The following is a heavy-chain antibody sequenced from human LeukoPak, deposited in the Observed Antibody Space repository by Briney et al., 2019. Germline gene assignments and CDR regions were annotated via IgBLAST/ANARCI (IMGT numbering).Heavy chain of an antibody. D-gene: IGHD3-16*01. J-gene: IGHJ6*02. Sequence: GGSLRLSCAASGFTFSSYWMNWARQAPGKGLEWVASINHNGNVNYYVDSVKGRFTISRDNAKNSLYLQMSNLRAEDTAVYFCARGGGLYVWGQGATVTVSS. CDR3: ARGGGLYV. CDR2: INHNGNVN. CDR1: GFTFSSYW. V-gene: IGHV3-7*03.